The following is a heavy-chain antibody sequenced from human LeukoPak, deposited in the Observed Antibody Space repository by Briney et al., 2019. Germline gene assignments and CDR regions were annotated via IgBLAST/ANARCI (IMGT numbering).Heavy chain of an antibody. Sequence: GGSLRLSCAASGFSFSSFAMTWVRQAPGKGLEWVSSITGSHYATYNTDSVKGRFTISRDNAKNTLYLQMNSLRADDTAIYYCTKDPNGDYIGSFDPWGQGTLVTVSS. D-gene: IGHD4-17*01. CDR2: ITGSHYAT. J-gene: IGHJ5*02. V-gene: IGHV3-23*01. CDR1: GFSFSSFA. CDR3: TKDPNGDYIGSFDP.